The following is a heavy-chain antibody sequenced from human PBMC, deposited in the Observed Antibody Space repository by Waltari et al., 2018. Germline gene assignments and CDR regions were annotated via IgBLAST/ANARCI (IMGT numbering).Heavy chain of an antibody. CDR1: GYMFRNFG. J-gene: IGHJ5*02. Sequence: QIQLVQSGGEVKKPGASVNVSCKADGYMFRNFGIFWVRQAPGQGLEYMGWISAYNAHTNYAQNFQGRLTLTTDTPASTAYLELSILTSDDTAVYFCARDRRDDNNSVRWLDPWGQGTLVTVSS. V-gene: IGHV1-18*01. CDR3: ARDRRDDNNSVRWLDP. D-gene: IGHD1-1*01. CDR2: ISAYNAHT.